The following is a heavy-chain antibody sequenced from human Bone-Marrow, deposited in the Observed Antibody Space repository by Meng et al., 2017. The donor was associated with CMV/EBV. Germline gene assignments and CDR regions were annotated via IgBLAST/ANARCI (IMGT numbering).Heavy chain of an antibody. CDR3: ARVLPLYYYYGVDV. CDR1: GTSISGGTW. Sequence: GSLRLSCTVSGTSISGGTWWSWVRQPPGKGLEWIGEIYHDGSTNYNPSLKSRVTISVDKSRNQFSLRLSSVTAADTAMYFCARVLPLYYYYGVDVWGQGTTVTVSS. V-gene: IGHV4-4*01. J-gene: IGHJ6*02. CDR2: IYHDGST.